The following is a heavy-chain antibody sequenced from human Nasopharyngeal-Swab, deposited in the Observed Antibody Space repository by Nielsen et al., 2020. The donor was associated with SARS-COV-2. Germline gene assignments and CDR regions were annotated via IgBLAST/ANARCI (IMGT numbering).Heavy chain of an antibody. V-gene: IGHV3-15*01. CDR1: GFTFSNAW. Sequence: GESLKISCAASGFTFSNAWMSWGRRVPGKGLEWVGSIKSKTDGGTTDYAAPVKGRFTISRDDSKNTLYLQMNSLKTEDTAVYYCTTDLLSGYDDPPFDYWGQGTLVTVSS. CDR2: IKSKTDGGTT. J-gene: IGHJ4*02. CDR3: TTDLLSGYDDPPFDY. D-gene: IGHD5-12*01.